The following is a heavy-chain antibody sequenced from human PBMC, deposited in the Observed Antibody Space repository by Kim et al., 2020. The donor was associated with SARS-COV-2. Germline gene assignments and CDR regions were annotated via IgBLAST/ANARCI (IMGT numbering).Heavy chain of an antibody. CDR1: GGSISSYY. J-gene: IGHJ3*02. D-gene: IGHD4-17*01. CDR3: ARVETTVKEGAFDI. Sequence: SETLSLTCTVSGGSISSYYWSWIRQPPGKGLEWIGYIYYSGSTNYNLSPNSRGTIPVDTSKNQFSLKLSSVTAADTAVYYCARVETTVKEGAFDIWGQGTMVTVSS. V-gene: IGHV4-59*01. CDR2: IYYSGST.